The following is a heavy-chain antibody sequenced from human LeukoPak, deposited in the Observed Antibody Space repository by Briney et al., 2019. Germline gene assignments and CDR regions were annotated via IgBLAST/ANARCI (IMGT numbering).Heavy chain of an antibody. D-gene: IGHD2-8*02. Sequence: TPSETLSLTCTVSGGSISSYYWSWIRQPPGKGLEWIGYIYYSGSTNYNPSLKSRVTISVDTSKNQFSLKLSSVTAADTAVYYCASRVLASSDFDYWGQGTLVTVSS. CDR3: ASRVLASSDFDY. V-gene: IGHV4-59*12. J-gene: IGHJ4*02. CDR1: GGSISSYY. CDR2: IYYSGST.